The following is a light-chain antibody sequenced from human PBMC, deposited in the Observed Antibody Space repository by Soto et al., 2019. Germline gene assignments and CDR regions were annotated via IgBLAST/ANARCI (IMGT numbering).Light chain of an antibody. CDR2: WAS. Sequence: DIVMTQSPDSLTVSLGEKATINCKSSQGLLYSSDTKSYLAWYQQKPGQPPKLLIHWASTRESGVPDRFSGSGSGTDFTLTVSSLQAEDVAVYYCQQYYSSPWTFGQGTKVEIK. CDR1: QGLLYSSDTKSY. J-gene: IGKJ1*01. V-gene: IGKV4-1*01. CDR3: QQYYSSPWT.